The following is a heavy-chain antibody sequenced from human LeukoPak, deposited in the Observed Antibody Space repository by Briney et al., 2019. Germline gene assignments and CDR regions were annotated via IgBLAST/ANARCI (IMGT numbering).Heavy chain of an antibody. Sequence: ASVKVSCKASGYTFTGHYMHWVRQAPGQGLEWMGWINPNSGGTNYAQKFQGRVTMTRDTSISTAYMELSRLRSDDTAVYYCARARRYYYGSGSYNYYYYYMDVWGKGTTVTISS. CDR1: GYTFTGHY. D-gene: IGHD3-10*01. CDR3: ARARRYYYGSGSYNYYYYYMDV. CDR2: INPNSGGT. J-gene: IGHJ6*03. V-gene: IGHV1-2*02.